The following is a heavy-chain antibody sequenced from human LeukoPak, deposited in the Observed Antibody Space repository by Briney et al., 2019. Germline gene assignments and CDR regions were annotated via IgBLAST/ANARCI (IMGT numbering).Heavy chain of an antibody. CDR1: GYTFTSYD. CDR3: ARGEEGIITIGAYDY. Sequence: ASVKVSCKASGYTFTSYDINWVRQAPGQGLEWMGGIIPIFGTANYAQKFQGRVTITADKSTSTAYMELSSLRSEDTAVYYCARGEEGIITIGAYDYWGQGTLVTVSS. J-gene: IGHJ4*02. V-gene: IGHV1-69*06. CDR2: IIPIFGTA. D-gene: IGHD3-9*01.